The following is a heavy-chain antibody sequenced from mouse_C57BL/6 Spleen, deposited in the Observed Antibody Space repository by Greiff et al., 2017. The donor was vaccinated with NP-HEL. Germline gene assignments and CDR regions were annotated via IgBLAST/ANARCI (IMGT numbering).Heavy chain of an antibody. V-gene: IGHV1-50*01. D-gene: IGHD1-1*01. Sequence: VQLQQPGAELVKPGASVKLSCKASGYTFTSYWMQWVKQRPGQGLEWIGEIDPSDSYTNYNQKFKGKATLTVDTSSSTAYMQLSSLTSEDSAVYYCARREGSTEDDWGQGTTLTVSS. CDR1: GYTFTSYW. J-gene: IGHJ2*01. CDR3: ARREGSTEDD. CDR2: IDPSDSYT.